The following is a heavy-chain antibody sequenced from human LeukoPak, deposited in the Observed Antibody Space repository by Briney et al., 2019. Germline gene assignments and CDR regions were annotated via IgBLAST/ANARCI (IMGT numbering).Heavy chain of an antibody. CDR3: ARGPRGYNYGMDV. V-gene: IGHV4-34*01. CDR2: INHSGST. J-gene: IGHJ6*02. CDR1: GGSSSGYY. D-gene: IGHD5-12*01. Sequence: PSETLSLTCAVYGGSSSGYYWSWIRQPPGKGLEWIGEINHSGSTNYNPSLKSRVTISVDTSKNQFSLKLSSVTAADTAVYYCARGPRGYNYGMDVWGQGTTVTVSS.